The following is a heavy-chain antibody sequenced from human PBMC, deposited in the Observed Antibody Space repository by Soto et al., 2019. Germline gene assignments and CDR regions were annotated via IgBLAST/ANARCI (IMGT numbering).Heavy chain of an antibody. CDR1: GGSISSSSYY. CDR3: ARPAAAAPYFDY. J-gene: IGHJ4*02. Sequence: SETLSLTCTVSGGSISSSSYYWGWIRQPPGKGPEWIGSIYYSGSTYYNPSLKSRVTISVDTSKNQFSLKLSSVTAADTAVYYCARPAAAAPYFDYWGQGTLVTVSS. V-gene: IGHV4-39*01. CDR2: IYYSGST. D-gene: IGHD6-13*01.